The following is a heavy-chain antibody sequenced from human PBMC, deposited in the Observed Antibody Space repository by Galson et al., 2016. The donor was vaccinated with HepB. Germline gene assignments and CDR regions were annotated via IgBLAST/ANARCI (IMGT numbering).Heavy chain of an antibody. V-gene: IGHV1-8*01. CDR1: GYTFTNYD. J-gene: IGHJ5*02. Sequence: SVKVSCKASGYTFTNYDINWVRQATGQGLEWLGWMSPNSGNTGYAQNCQGRVTLTRDTSISTAYMELSSLRSDDTAGYYWARYYGGNSGWFDPWGQGTLVTVSS. D-gene: IGHD4-23*01. CDR2: MSPNSGNT. CDR3: ARYYGGNSGWFDP.